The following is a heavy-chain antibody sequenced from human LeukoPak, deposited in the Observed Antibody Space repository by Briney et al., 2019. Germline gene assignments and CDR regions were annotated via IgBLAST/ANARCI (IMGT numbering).Heavy chain of an antibody. J-gene: IGHJ6*04. Sequence: SVKVSCKASGGTFSSYAISWVRQAPGQGLEWMGGIIPIFGTANYALKFQGRVTITADKSTSTAYMELSSLRSEDTAVYYCTLGAPYYYYGMDVWGKGTTVTVSS. CDR2: IIPIFGTA. CDR3: TLGAPYYYYGMDV. D-gene: IGHD3-16*01. CDR1: GGTFSSYA. V-gene: IGHV1-69*06.